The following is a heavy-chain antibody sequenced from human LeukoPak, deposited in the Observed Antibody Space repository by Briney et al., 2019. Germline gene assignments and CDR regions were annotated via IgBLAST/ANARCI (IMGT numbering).Heavy chain of an antibody. J-gene: IGHJ5*02. Sequence: PSGTLSLTCTVSGGSINNYHWSWIRQPPGKGLEWIGYIYYSGSTNYNPSLKSRVTISVDTSKNQFSLKLISVTAADTAVYFCAELAVVTYNWNDVGWFDPWGQGTLVTVSS. CDR3: AELAVVTYNWNDVGWFDP. V-gene: IGHV4-59*08. CDR1: GGSINNYH. CDR2: IYYSGST. D-gene: IGHD1-20*01.